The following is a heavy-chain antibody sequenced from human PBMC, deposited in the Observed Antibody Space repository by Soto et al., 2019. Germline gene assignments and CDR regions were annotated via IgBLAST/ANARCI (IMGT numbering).Heavy chain of an antibody. CDR2: INAGNGNT. Sequence: ASVKVSCKASGYTFTSYAMHWVRQAPGQRLEWMGWINAGNGNTKYSQKFQGRVTITRDTSASTAYMELSSLRSEDTAVYYCARVKAAAGTVDIWGQGTMVTVS. CDR3: ARVKAAAGTVDI. D-gene: IGHD6-13*01. V-gene: IGHV1-3*01. J-gene: IGHJ3*02. CDR1: GYTFTSYA.